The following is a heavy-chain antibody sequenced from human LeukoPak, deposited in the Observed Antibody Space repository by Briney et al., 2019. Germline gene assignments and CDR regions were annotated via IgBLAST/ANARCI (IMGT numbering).Heavy chain of an antibody. CDR2: INPSCGST. D-gene: IGHD2-15*01. CDR3: ARDLGSVRKNDY. J-gene: IGHJ4*02. V-gene: IGHV1-46*01. CDR1: GYTFTSYY. Sequence: ASVKVTCKASGYTFTSYYMHWVRQPPGQGLDWVGIINPSCGSTSYAKKFQGSVTMTRDTTTSTVYMRLSSQSSEDTAVDYCARDLGSVRKNDYWGQGTLVTVSS.